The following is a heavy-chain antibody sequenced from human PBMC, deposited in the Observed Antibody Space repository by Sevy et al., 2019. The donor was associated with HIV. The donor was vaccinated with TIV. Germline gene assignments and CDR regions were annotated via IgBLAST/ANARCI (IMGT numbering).Heavy chain of an antibody. CDR3: AREFCSSTSCYIISYYYYGMDV. V-gene: IGHV3-21*01. J-gene: IGHJ6*02. CDR1: GFTFSSYS. D-gene: IGHD2-2*02. Sequence: GSLRLSCAASGFTFSSYSMNWVRQAPGKGLEWVSSISSSSSYIYYADSVKGRFTISRDNAKNSLYLQMNSLRAEDTAVYYCAREFCSSTSCYIISYYYYGMDVWGQGTTVTVSS. CDR2: ISSSSSYI.